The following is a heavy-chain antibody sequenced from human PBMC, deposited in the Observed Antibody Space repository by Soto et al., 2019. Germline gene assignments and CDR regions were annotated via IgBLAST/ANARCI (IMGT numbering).Heavy chain of an antibody. J-gene: IGHJ4*02. D-gene: IGHD6-19*01. V-gene: IGHV4-59*01. CDR3: ARVSRPPDIAVAGVFDY. CDR2: IYYSGST. CDR1: GGSISSYY. Sequence: SETLSLTCTVSGGSISSYYWGWIRQPPGKGLEWIGYIYYSGSTNYNPSLKSRVTISVDTSKNQFSLKLSSVTAADTAVYYCARVSRPPDIAVAGVFDYWGQGTLVTVSS.